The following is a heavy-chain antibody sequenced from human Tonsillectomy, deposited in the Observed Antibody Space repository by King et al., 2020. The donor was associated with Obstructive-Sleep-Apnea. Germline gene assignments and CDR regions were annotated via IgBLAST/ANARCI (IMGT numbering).Heavy chain of an antibody. CDR1: GFTFDDYG. V-gene: IGHV3-43D*03. J-gene: IGHJ4*02. Sequence: VQLVESGGAVVQPGGSLRLSCVVSGFTFDDYGMHWVRQAPGKGLEWVALVSWDGATTFYADSVKGRFTISRDNSKNSLYLQMNSLRVEDTALYYCAKDSQYSVGSLGHWGQGTLVTVSS. CDR2: VSWDGATT. D-gene: IGHD1-26*01. CDR3: AKDSQYSVGSLGH.